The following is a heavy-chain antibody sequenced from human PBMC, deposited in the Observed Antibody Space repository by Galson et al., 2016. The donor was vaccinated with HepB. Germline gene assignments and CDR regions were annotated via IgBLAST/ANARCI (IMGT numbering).Heavy chain of an antibody. J-gene: IGHJ2*01. CDR2: IYPGDSDT. CDR1: GYSFRNYW. D-gene: IGHD1-1*01. Sequence: QSGAEVKEPGESLKISCTGSGYSFRNYWIAWVRQMPGKGLEWMGIIYPGDSDTTYSPSFRGQVTISVDKYINTAYLQWNRLKASDTAMYYCARRGPYNWNDYWYLDLGGRGTLVTVSS. V-gene: IGHV5-51*01. CDR3: ARRGPYNWNDYWYLDL.